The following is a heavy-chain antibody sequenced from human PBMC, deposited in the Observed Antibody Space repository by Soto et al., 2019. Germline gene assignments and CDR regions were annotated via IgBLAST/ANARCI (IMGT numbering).Heavy chain of an antibody. CDR1: GYPLTELS. D-gene: IGHD2-21*02. V-gene: IGHV1-24*01. CDR2: FDPEDGET. J-gene: IGHJ6*04. Sequence: ASVKVSCKVSGYPLTELSIHWVRQAPGKGLEWMGGFDPEDGETIYAQKFQGRVTITADESTSTAYMELSSLRSEDTAVYYCARFPCVGDCNTTRAAYNGMDAWGKGPTITV. CDR3: ARFPCVGDCNTTRAAYNGMDA.